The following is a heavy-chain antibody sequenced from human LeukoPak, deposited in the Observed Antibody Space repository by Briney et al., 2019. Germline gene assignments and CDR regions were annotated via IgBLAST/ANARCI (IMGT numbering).Heavy chain of an antibody. D-gene: IGHD2-8*02. CDR1: GFTFSTYS. J-gene: IGHJ4*02. V-gene: IGHV3-21*01. CDR2: ISSSSTFI. CDR3: AGGDTGRFDH. Sequence: GGSLRLSCASSGFTFSTYSMNWVRQAPGKGLEWVSSISSSSTFIYYADSVKGRFTISRDNAKNSLHLQMNSLRAEDTVMYYCAGGDTGRFDHWGQGTLVTVSS.